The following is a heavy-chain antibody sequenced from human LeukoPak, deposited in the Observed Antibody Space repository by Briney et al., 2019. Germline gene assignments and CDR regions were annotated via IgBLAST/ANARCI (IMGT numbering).Heavy chain of an antibody. V-gene: IGHV4-38-2*01. CDR2: IYHSGST. D-gene: IGHD6-19*01. CDR1: GYSISSGYY. Sequence: SETLSLTCAVSGYSISSGYYWGWIRQPPGKGLEWIGSIYHSGSTYYNPSLKSRVTISVDTSKNQFPLKLSSVTAADTAVYYCARRYGSGWPTFDYWGQGTPVTVSS. J-gene: IGHJ4*02. CDR3: ARRYGSGWPTFDY.